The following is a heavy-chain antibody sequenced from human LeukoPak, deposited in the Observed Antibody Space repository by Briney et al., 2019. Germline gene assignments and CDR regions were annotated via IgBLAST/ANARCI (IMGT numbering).Heavy chain of an antibody. CDR1: GFTFSSYA. J-gene: IGHJ4*02. Sequence: GGSLRLSCAASGFTFSSYAMHWVRQAPGKGLEWVAVISYDGRNKYYADSVKGRFTISRDNSKNTLYLQMNSLRAEDTAVYYCARDMFDYWGQGTLVTVSS. CDR3: ARDMFDY. V-gene: IGHV3-30-3*01. CDR2: ISYDGRNK.